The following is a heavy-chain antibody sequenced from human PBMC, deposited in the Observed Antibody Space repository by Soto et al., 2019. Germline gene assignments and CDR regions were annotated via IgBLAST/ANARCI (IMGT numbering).Heavy chain of an antibody. CDR2: ISSDNNYI. V-gene: IGHV3-21*02. CDR1: GFTISDYS. D-gene: IGHD2-21*02. Sequence: EVQLVESGGGLVKPGGSLRLSCAASGFTISDYSMNWMRQAPGKGLEWVASISSDNNYIYYRDSVEGRFTISIDNAKNSLYLQMTSLGADDTAVYDCARGRSCRGADCYGGGDYWGQGTLVSVSS. J-gene: IGHJ4*02. CDR3: ARGRSCRGADCYGGGDY.